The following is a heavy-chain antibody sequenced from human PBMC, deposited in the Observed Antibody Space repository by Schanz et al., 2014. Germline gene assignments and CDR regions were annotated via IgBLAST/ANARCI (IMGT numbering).Heavy chain of an antibody. CDR1: GFSFNNYW. V-gene: IGHV3-11*01. CDR3: ARVVRLAYCGGDCYSGGYFDL. J-gene: IGHJ2*01. D-gene: IGHD2-21*01. CDR2: ISRDGTTS. Sequence: VQLVESGGGLVQPGGSLRLSCAASGFSFNNYWMTWFRQAPGKGLEWLSYISRDGTTSYYADSVKGRFTISRDNAKNSLYLEMTSLRGEDTAVYYCARVVRLAYCGGDCYSGGYFDLWGRGTLVTVSS.